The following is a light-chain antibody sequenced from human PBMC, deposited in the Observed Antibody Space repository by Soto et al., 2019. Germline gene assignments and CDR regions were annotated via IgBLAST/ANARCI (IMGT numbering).Light chain of an antibody. V-gene: IGKV3-15*01. J-gene: IGKJ4*01. CDR1: QSVSNN. CDR3: QQYNNWLT. Sequence: EIWLTQSPGTLSLSPGERATLSCGASQSVSNNYLAWYQQKPGQAPRLLIYGASNRATGIPARFSGSGSGTEFPLTISSLKSEDSAVYYCQQYNNWLTFGGGTKVDIK. CDR2: GAS.